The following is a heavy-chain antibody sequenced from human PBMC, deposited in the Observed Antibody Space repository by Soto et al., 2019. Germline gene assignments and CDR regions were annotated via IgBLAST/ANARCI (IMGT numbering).Heavy chain of an antibody. CDR3: ARGIYYYDSSGYNSSFDY. CDR2: INHGGST. D-gene: IGHD3-22*01. V-gene: IGHV4-34*01. J-gene: IGHJ4*02. CDR1: GGSFSGYY. Sequence: QVQLQQWGAGLLKPSETLSLTCAVYGGSFSGYYWSWIRQPPGKGLEWIGEINHGGSTNYNPSLKSRLTIAVDTSKNQFSLKLSSVTAADTAVYYCARGIYYYDSSGYNSSFDYRGQGTLVTVSS.